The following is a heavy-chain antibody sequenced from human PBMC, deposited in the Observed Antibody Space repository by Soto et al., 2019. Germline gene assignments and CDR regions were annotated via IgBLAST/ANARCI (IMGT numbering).Heavy chain of an antibody. V-gene: IGHV3-66*01. D-gene: IGHD6-19*01. CDR2: IYSGGST. J-gene: IGHJ5*02. Sequence: GGSLRLSCAASGFTVSSNYMSWVRQAPGKGLEWVSVIYSGGSTYYADSVKGRFTISRDNSKNTLYLQMNSLRAEDTAVYYCARGGYSSGWNWFDPWGQGTLVTVSS. CDR3: ARGGYSSGWNWFDP. CDR1: GFTVSSNY.